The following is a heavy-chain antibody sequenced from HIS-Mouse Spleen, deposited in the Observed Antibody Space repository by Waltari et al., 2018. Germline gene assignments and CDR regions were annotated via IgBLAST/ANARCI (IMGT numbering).Heavy chain of an antibody. CDR2: IYYSGST. CDR1: GVSISSSIYH. D-gene: IGHD6-13*01. CDR3: AREIPYSSSWYDWYFDL. V-gene: IGHV4-39*07. Sequence: QLQLQESGPGLVKPSETLSLTCTVSGVSISSSIYHWGWIRQPPGKGLEWIGSIYYSGSTYYNPSLKSRVTISVDTSKNQFSLKLSSVTAADTAVYYCAREIPYSSSWYDWYFDLWGRGTLVTVSS. J-gene: IGHJ2*01.